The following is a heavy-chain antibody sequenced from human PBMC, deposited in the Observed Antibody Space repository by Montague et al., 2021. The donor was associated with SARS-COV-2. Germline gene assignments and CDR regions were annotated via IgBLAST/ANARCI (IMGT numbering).Heavy chain of an antibody. CDR1: SGSLSGYY. CDR3: ARGTAYDHVYY. CDR2: THYSGTT. D-gene: IGHD2-8*02. V-gene: IGHV4-59*12. Sequence: SETLSLTCTASSGSLSGYYWNWIRQPPGKGLEWIGFTHYSGTTKXNPSLKSRLNMSLDTSKNRFSLTLNSVTAADTAIYYCARGTAYDHVYYWGQGAPVTVAS. J-gene: IGHJ4*02.